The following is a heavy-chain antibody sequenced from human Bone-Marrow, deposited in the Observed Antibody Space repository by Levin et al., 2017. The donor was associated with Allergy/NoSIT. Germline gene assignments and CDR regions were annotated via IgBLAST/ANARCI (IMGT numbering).Heavy chain of an antibody. D-gene: IGHD2-8*01. CDR3: ARDHCTNGVCQDY. CDR1: GFTFSSYS. Sequence: GGSLRLSCAASGFTFSSYSMNWVRQAPGKGLEWVSYISSSSSTIYYADSVKGRFTISRDNAKNSLYLQMNSLRAEDTAVYYCARDHCTNGVCQDYWGQGTLVTVSS. CDR2: ISSSSSTI. J-gene: IGHJ4*02. V-gene: IGHV3-48*01.